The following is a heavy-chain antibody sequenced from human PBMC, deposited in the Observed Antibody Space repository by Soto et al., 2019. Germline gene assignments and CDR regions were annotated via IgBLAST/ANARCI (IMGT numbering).Heavy chain of an antibody. CDR1: GFTLCSDA. D-gene: IGHD3-3*01. J-gene: IGHJ3*02. CDR3: AKYDFGSGYYKDAFDI. Sequence: RLSCAASGFTLCSDAMNCVGQAPGKGLEWVSAISGSGGSTYYADSVKGRFTISRDNSKNTLYLQMNSLRAEDTAVYYCAKYDFGSGYYKDAFDIWGKGTMVT. V-gene: IGHV3-23*01. CDR2: ISGSGGST.